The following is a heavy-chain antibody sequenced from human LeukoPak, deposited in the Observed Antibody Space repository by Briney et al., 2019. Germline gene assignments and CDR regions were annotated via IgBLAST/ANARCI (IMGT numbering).Heavy chain of an antibody. CDR2: VYTSGTT. CDR1: GGSISSGSYY. V-gene: IGHV4-61*02. D-gene: IGHD1-26*01. Sequence: SQTLSLTCTVSGGSISSGSYYWSWIRQPAGKELEWIGRVYTSGTTNYNPSLKSRVTTSVDTSKNQFSLKLNSVTAADTAVYYCAKDSGGSPDAFDIWGQGTMVTVSS. CDR3: AKDSGGSPDAFDI. J-gene: IGHJ3*02.